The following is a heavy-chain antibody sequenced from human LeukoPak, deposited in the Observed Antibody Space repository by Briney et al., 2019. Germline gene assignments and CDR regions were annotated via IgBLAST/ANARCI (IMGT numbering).Heavy chain of an antibody. CDR3: ARGSIAARLKD. CDR1: GGSFSGYY. V-gene: IGHV4-34*01. CDR2: ISHSGST. J-gene: IGHJ4*02. Sequence: SETLSLTCAVYGGSFSGYYWSWIRQPPGKGLEWIAEISHSGSTYYNPSLKSRVTISVDTSENHFSLKLTSVTAADTAVYYCARGSIAARLKDWGQGTLVTVSS. D-gene: IGHD6-6*01.